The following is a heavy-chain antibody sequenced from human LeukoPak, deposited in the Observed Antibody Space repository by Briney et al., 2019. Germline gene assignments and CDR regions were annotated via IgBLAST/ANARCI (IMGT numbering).Heavy chain of an antibody. V-gene: IGHV4-30-4*01. Sequence: SETLSLTCTVSGGSISRGDYYWSWVRQPPGKGLEWIGYIYYSGSTYYNPSLKSRVTISVDTSKNQFSLKLSSVTAADTAVYYCARVPYDSSGYYSDYWGQGTLVTVSS. CDR3: ARVPYDSSGYYSDY. CDR1: GGSISRGDYY. CDR2: IYYSGST. D-gene: IGHD3-22*01. J-gene: IGHJ4*02.